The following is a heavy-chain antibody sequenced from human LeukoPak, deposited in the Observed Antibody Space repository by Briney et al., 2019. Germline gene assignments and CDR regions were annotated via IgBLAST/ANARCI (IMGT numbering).Heavy chain of an antibody. D-gene: IGHD1-1*01. J-gene: IGHJ4*02. CDR2: INHSGST. Sequence: SETLSLTCAVYGGSFSGYYWSWIRQPPGKGLEWIGEINHSGSTNYNPSLKSRVTISVDTSKNQFSLKLSSVTAADTAVYYCASWNDGIFDYWGQGTLVTVSS. CDR1: GGSFSGYY. CDR3: ASWNDGIFDY. V-gene: IGHV4-34*01.